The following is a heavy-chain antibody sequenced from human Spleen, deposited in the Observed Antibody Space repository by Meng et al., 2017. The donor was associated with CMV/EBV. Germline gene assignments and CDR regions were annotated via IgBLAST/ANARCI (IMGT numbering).Heavy chain of an antibody. Sequence: SVKVSCKASGGTFSSYAISWVRQAPGQGLEWMGGIIPILGIANYAQKFQGRVTITADKSTSTAYMELSSLRSEDTAVYYCARVRCITGTTYTYYYGMDDWGQGTTVTVSS. CDR3: ARVRCITGTTYTYYYGMDD. CDR1: GGTFSSYA. J-gene: IGHJ6*02. CDR2: IIPILGIA. D-gene: IGHD1-20*01. V-gene: IGHV1-69*10.